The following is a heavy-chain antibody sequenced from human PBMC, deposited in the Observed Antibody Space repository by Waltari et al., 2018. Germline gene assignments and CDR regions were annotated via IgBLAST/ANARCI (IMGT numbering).Heavy chain of an antibody. CDR3: ARADYYDSSGLDH. J-gene: IGHJ4*02. CDR2: IVPLVDIA. V-gene: IGHV1-69*04. D-gene: IGHD3-22*01. Sequence: QVQLVQSGAEVKNPGSSVKVSCQTSGGSFTDQPFTWVRQAPGQGLEWMGRIVPLVDIADYTQEFQGRATFTADTSTRTAYMTLRNLRSEDTAVYYCARADYYDSSGLDHWGPGTLVTVSS. CDR1: GGSFTDQP.